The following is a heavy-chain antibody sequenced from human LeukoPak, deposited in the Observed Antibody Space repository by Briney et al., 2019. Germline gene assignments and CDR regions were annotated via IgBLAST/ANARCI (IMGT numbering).Heavy chain of an antibody. V-gene: IGHV6-1*01. CDR2: TYFRSKWFN. Sequence: SQTLSLTCALSGDSVSSNGATWIWIRQSPSRGLEWLGRTYFRSKWFNDYAVSLKGRITVNPDTSKNRFSLQLNSVTPEDTAVYYCARAPHGSGCDFWGQGTLVTVSS. CDR3: ARAPHGSGCDF. D-gene: IGHD6-19*01. J-gene: IGHJ4*02. CDR1: GDSVSSNGAT.